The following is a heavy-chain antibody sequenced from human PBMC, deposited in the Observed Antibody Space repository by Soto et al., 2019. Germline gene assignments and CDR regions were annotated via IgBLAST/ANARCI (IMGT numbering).Heavy chain of an antibody. Sequence: EVQLVESGGGLVQPGGSLKLSCAASGFTFSGSAMHWVRQASGKGLEWVGRIRSKANSYATAYAASVKGRFTISRDDSKNTAYLQMNSLKTEDTAVYYCTRLSAVVADTPIGYWGQGTLVTVSS. CDR2: IRSKANSYAT. J-gene: IGHJ4*02. V-gene: IGHV3-73*02. CDR1: GFTFSGSA. D-gene: IGHD2-15*01. CDR3: TRLSAVVADTPIGY.